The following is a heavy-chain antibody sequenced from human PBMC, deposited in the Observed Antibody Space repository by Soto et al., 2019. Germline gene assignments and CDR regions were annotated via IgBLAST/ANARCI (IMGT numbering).Heavy chain of an antibody. V-gene: IGHV5-51*01. CDR3: VRSGTSSGRFSDY. CDR1: GYTFTSYW. J-gene: IGHJ4*02. D-gene: IGHD2-15*01. CDR2: IYPSDSDI. Sequence: LGESLKISCKGSGYTFTSYWIGWVRQMPGEGLEWMGVIYPSDSDIRYSPSFQGKVTISADKSITTVYLQWSSLKAADTAMYYCVRSGTSSGRFSDYWGQGTLVTVSS.